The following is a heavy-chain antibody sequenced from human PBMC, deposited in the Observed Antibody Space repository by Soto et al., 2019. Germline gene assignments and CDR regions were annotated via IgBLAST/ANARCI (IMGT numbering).Heavy chain of an antibody. Sequence: GGSLRLSCTASGFTFSNYGMHWVRQAPGKGLEWVADISNDGDNIYYADSVKGRFTISRDNSRKTLYLQMNSLRAEDTALYYCAKYSSGTYYWLDYWGQGTLVTVSS. J-gene: IGHJ4*02. CDR2: ISNDGDNI. V-gene: IGHV3-30*18. CDR1: GFTFSNYG. D-gene: IGHD1-26*01. CDR3: AKYSSGTYYWLDY.